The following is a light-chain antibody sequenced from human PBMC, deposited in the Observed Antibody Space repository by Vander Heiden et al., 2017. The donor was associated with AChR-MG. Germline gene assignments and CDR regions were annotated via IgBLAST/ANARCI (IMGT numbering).Light chain of an antibody. CDR1: QSVSSK. J-gene: IGKJ1*01. CDR3: QQDAPGVT. CDR2: GAS. V-gene: IGKV3-15*01. Sequence: EVVMTQSPATLSVSPGERVTLSCRASQSVSSKLAWYLQKPGQAPRLLIYGASTRATGLPARVRGSGSGTDCTLTITGLQSEDFAVYYCQQDAPGVTFGQGTKVEIK.